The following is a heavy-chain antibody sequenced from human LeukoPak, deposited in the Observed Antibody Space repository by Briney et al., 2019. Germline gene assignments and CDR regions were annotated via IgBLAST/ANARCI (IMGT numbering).Heavy chain of an antibody. Sequence: GGSLRLSCAASGFTFSDYYMSWIRQVPGKGLEWVSYISISGNTIYYADSVKGRFTISRDNAKNSLYLQMNSLRAEDTAVYYCARHDSRIQLWNIFDYWGQGTLVTVSS. CDR1: GFTFSDYY. D-gene: IGHD5-18*01. CDR3: ARHDSRIQLWNIFDY. J-gene: IGHJ4*02. V-gene: IGHV3-11*04. CDR2: ISISGNTI.